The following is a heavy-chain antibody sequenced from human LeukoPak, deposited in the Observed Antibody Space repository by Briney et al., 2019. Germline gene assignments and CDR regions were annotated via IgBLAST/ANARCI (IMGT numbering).Heavy chain of an antibody. J-gene: IGHJ4*02. Sequence: SETLSLTCSVSGASMTDYYWSWIRQPPGKGLEWIGEINHSGSTNYNPSLKSRVTISVDTSKNQFSLKLSSVTAADTAVYYCARGIAADYWGQGTLVTVSS. V-gene: IGHV4-34*01. CDR1: GASMTDYY. D-gene: IGHD6-13*01. CDR3: ARGIAADY. CDR2: INHSGST.